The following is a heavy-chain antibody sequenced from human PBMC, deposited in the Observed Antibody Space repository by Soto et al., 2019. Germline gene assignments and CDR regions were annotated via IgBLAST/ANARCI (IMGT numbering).Heavy chain of an antibody. J-gene: IGHJ6*02. CDR2: INPDSGAT. V-gene: IGHV1-2*02. CDR3: ARVFYNSSPWQSMDV. D-gene: IGHD6-13*01. CDR1: GYTFTDHY. Sequence: EASVKVSCKASGYTFTDHYMHWVRQAPGHGLEWMGWINPDSGATNYAQNFQGRVSVTRDTSISTAYMELSRLSSDDTAVYYCARVFYNSSPWQSMDVWGQGTTVTVSS.